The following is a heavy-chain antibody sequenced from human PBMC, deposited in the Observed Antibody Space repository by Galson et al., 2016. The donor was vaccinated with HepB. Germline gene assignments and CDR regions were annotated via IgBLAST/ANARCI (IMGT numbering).Heavy chain of an antibody. CDR3: ASNNYYYYYMNV. CDR1: GGSISSVTYY. CDR2: IYYSGST. J-gene: IGHJ6*03. Sequence: TLSLTCTVSGGSISSVTYYWSWIRQHPGKGLEWIGYIYYSGSTYYSPSLKSRVTMSVDTSKNQFSLKLSSVTAADTAVYFCASNNYYYYYMNVWGKGTTVTVSS. V-gene: IGHV4-31*03.